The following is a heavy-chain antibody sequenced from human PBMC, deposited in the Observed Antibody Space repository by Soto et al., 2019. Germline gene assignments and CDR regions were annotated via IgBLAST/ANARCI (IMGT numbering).Heavy chain of an antibody. J-gene: IGHJ4*02. Sequence: GGSLRLSCAASGFIVNGNYMSWVRQAPGKGLEWVSVIYSGGSIYYADSVKGRFTISRDNSKNTLYLQMNSLRAEDTAVYYCAKGPDYSSGWYEVDWGQGTLVIVSS. CDR2: IYSGGSI. CDR3: AKGPDYSSGWYEVD. D-gene: IGHD6-19*01. CDR1: GFIVNGNY. V-gene: IGHV3-53*01.